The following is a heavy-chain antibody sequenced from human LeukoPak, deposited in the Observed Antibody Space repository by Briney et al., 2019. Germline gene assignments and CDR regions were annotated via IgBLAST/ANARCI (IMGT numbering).Heavy chain of an antibody. D-gene: IGHD2-2*01. CDR1: GFTFSSYA. J-gene: IGHJ4*02. V-gene: IGHV3-23*01. CDR2: ISGSGGSI. Sequence: PGGSLRLSCAASGFTFSSYAMSWVRQAPGKGLEWVSVISGSGGSIYYADSVKGRFTISRDNAKNSLYLQMNSLRAEDTAVYYCARGDIVVVPATDYWGQGTLVTVSS. CDR3: ARGDIVVVPATDY.